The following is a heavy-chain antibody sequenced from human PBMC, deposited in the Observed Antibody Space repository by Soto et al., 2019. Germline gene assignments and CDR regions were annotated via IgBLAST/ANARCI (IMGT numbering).Heavy chain of an antibody. CDR1: GYTFTGYY. CDR2: INPNSGGT. Sequence: GASVKVSCKASGYTFTGYYMHWVRQAPGQGLEWMGWINPNSGGTNYAQKFQGWVTMTRDTSISTAYMELSRLRSDDTAVYYCARECSYGDYPSYWFDPWGQGTLVTVSS. V-gene: IGHV1-2*04. J-gene: IGHJ5*02. CDR3: ARECSYGDYPSYWFDP. D-gene: IGHD4-17*01.